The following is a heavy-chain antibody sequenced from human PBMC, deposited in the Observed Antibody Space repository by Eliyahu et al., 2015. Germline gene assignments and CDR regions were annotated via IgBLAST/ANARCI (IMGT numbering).Heavy chain of an antibody. D-gene: IGHD3-9*01. V-gene: IGHV4-4*02. CDR2: IYHSGST. Sequence: QVQLQESGPGLVKPSGTLSLTCAVSGGSISXSNWWSWVRQPPGKGLEWIGEIYHSGSTNYNPSLKSRVTISVDKSKNQFSLKLSSVTAADTAVYYCARGQENTYYDILTGLNWFDPWGQGTLVTVSS. CDR1: GGSISXSNW. J-gene: IGHJ5*02. CDR3: ARGQENTYYDILTGLNWFDP.